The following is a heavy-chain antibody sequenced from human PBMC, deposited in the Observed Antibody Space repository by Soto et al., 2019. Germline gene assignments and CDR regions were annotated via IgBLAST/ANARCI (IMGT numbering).Heavy chain of an antibody. D-gene: IGHD3-10*01. CDR2: ISYDGSNK. Sequence: QVQLVESGGGVVQPGRSLRLSCAASGFTFSSYGMHWVRQAPGKGLEWVAVISYDGSNKYYADSVKGRFTISRDNPKNTLYLQMNSLSAEVTVVYYCAKDLGGGSGILWVWYYSYGMGVWGQGTPVTLS. CDR3: AKDLGGGSGILWVWYYSYGMGV. J-gene: IGHJ6*02. V-gene: IGHV3-30*18. CDR1: GFTFSSYG.